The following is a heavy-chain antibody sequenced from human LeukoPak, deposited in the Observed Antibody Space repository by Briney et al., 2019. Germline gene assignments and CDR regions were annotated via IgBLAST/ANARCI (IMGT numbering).Heavy chain of an antibody. V-gene: IGHV1-2*02. J-gene: IGHJ4*02. D-gene: IGHD7-27*01. Sequence: ASVKVSCKASGYTFTGYYMHCVRQAPGQGLEWMGWINPNSGGTNYAQKFQGRVTMTRDTSISTAYMELSRLRSDDTAVYYCARGFNSGQPHDYWGQGTLVTVSS. CDR3: ARGFNSGQPHDY. CDR1: GYTFTGYY. CDR2: INPNSGGT.